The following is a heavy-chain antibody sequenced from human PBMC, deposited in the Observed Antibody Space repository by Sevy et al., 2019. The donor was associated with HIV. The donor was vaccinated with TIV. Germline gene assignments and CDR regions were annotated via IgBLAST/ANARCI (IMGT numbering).Heavy chain of an antibody. CDR1: GLSFNTYV. D-gene: IGHD2-21*01. Sequence: GGSLRLSCAASGLSFNTYVMSWVRQAPGKGLQWFSTISPNGGSTYYADSVKGRFTISRDNSRNTVFLQVNSLRAEDTAVYYCAKESLDGYYWGQGTLVTVSS. CDR3: AKESLDGYY. CDR2: ISPNGGST. J-gene: IGHJ4*02. V-gene: IGHV3-23*01.